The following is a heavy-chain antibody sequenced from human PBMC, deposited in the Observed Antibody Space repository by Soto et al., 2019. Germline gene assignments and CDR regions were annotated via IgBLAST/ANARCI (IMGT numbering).Heavy chain of an antibody. D-gene: IGHD2-15*01. CDR2: INPSGDTT. CDR3: VRGDYCRGGNFYSESML. J-gene: IGHJ4*02. Sequence: VASVKVSCKASGYTFSIYYMHWVRQAPGQGLEWMGIINPSGDTTTYAQKFQGRVSMTRDTSTSTVIMGLSSLRSDDTAIYYCVRGDYCRGGNFYSESMLWGQGTLVTVSS. CDR1: GYTFSIYY. V-gene: IGHV1-46*01.